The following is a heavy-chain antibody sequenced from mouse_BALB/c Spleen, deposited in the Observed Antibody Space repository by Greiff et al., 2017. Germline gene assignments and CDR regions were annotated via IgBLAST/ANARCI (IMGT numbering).Heavy chain of an antibody. CDR2: ISYSGST. Sequence: EVHLVESGPSLVKPSQTLSLTCSVTGDSITSGYWNWIRKFPGNKLEYMGYISYSGSTYYNPSLKSRISITRDTSKNQYYLQLNSVTTEDTATYYCARWGGYDPYFDYWGQGTTLTVSS. V-gene: IGHV3-8*02. J-gene: IGHJ2*01. CDR3: ARWGGYDPYFDY. D-gene: IGHD2-2*01. CDR1: GDSITSGY.